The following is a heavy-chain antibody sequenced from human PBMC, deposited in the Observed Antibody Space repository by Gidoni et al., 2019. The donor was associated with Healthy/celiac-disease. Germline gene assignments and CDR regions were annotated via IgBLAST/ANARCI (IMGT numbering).Heavy chain of an antibody. D-gene: IGHD6-6*01. CDR1: GFPFSSYG. V-gene: IGHV3-30*18. J-gene: IGHJ4*02. CDR2: ISYDGSNK. CDR3: AKDLGYLTLYSSYFFDY. Sequence: QVQLVESGGGVVQPGRSLRLSCAASGFPFSSYGMHWVRQAPGKGLEWVAVISYDGSNKYYADSVKGRFTISRDNFKNTLYLQMNSLRAEDTAVYYCAKDLGYLTLYSSYFFDYWGQGTLVTVSS.